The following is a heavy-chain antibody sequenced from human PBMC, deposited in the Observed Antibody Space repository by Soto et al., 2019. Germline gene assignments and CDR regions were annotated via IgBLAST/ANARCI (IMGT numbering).Heavy chain of an antibody. Sequence: QVQLVESGGGVVQPGRSLRLSCAASGFTFSGYAMHWVRQAPGKGLEWVAVISYDGSNKYYADSVKGRFTISRDNSKNTLYLQMTSLRAEDTAVYYCARGTEGYFDYWGQVNLVKVSS. CDR1: GFTFSGYA. J-gene: IGHJ4*02. CDR2: ISYDGSNK. CDR3: ARGTEGYFDY. V-gene: IGHV3-30-3*01.